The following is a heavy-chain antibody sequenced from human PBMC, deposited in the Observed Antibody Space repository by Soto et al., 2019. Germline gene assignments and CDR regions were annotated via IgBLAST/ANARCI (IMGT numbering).Heavy chain of an antibody. V-gene: IGHV3-30-3*01. J-gene: IGHJ6*01. CDR1: GFTFSSYA. Sequence: QVQLVESGGGVVQPGRSLRLSCAASGFTFSSYAMHWVRQAPGKGLEWVAVISYDGSNKYYADSVKGRFTISRDNSKNTLYLQMNSLRAEDTAVYYCARDLTRYDYYGMDVW. CDR3: ARDLTRYDYYGMDV. CDR2: ISYDGSNK.